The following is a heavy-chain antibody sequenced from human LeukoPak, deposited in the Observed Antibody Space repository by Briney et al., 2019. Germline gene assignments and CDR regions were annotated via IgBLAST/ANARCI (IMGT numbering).Heavy chain of an antibody. D-gene: IGHD2/OR15-2a*01. CDR1: GGSISNSSYY. V-gene: IGHV4-39*01. Sequence: SQTLPLTCTVSGGSISNSSYYWGWIRQPPGKGLEWIGSIYYSGSTYYNPSLESRVTISVDTSKNQFSLKMSSVTAADTAVYYCAVSATYYNWFDPWGQGTLVTVSS. J-gene: IGHJ5*02. CDR2: IYYSGST. CDR3: AVSATYYNWFDP.